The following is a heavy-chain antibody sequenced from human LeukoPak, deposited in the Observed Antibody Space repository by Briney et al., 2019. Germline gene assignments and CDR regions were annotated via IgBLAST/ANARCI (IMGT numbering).Heavy chain of an antibody. CDR1: GYTFTGYY. CDR2: INPNSGGT. V-gene: IGHV1-2*02. Sequence: ASVKVSCKASGYTFTGYYMHWVRQAPGQGLEWMGWINPNSGGTNYAQKFQGRVTMTRDTSISTAYMELSRLRSDDTAVYYCARVKYCSSTSCYTSDAFDIWGQGTMVTVPS. D-gene: IGHD2-2*02. J-gene: IGHJ3*02. CDR3: ARVKYCSSTSCYTSDAFDI.